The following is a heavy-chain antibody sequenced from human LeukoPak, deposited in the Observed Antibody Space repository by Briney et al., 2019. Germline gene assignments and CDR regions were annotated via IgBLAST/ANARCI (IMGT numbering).Heavy chain of an antibody. CDR1: GFTFSSYW. V-gene: IGHV3-7*01. CDR3: AREAGITMIVVVITHFDY. Sequence: GGSLRLSCAASGFTFSSYWMSWVRQAPGKGLEWVANIKQDGSEKYYVDSVKGRFTISRDNAKNSLYLQMNSLRAEDTAVYYCAREAGITMIVVVITHFDYWGQGTLVTVSS. D-gene: IGHD3-22*01. CDR2: IKQDGSEK. J-gene: IGHJ4*02.